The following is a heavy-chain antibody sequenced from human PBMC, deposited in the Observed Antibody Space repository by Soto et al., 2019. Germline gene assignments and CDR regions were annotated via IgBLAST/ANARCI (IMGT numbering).Heavy chain of an antibody. CDR1: GFTFSTYS. Sequence: EVQLVESGGRLVQPGGSLRLSCAASGFTFSTYSMNWVRQAPGKGLEWISYISSSSDIIYYADSVKGRFTISRDNAKNSLYLQMSSLRDEATAVYYCARPYSNRWSIFYGLDVWGQGTTVTVSS. J-gene: IGHJ6*02. D-gene: IGHD6-13*01. V-gene: IGHV3-48*02. CDR2: ISSSSDII. CDR3: ARPYSNRWSIFYGLDV.